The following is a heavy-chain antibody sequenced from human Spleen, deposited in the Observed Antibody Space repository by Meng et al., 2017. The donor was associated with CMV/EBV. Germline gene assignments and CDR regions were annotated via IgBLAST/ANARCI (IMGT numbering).Heavy chain of an antibody. CDR1: GYTFTGNN. CDR3: ARGSLQPSPPLNWYDP. CDR2: INPNSGGT. D-gene: IGHD4-11*01. V-gene: IGHV1-2*02. Sequence: ASVKVSCKASGYTFTGNNIHWGRQAPGQGLEWMGWINPNSGGTKYAQKFQGRVTMTRDTSISTAYMELNSLRSDDTAVYYCARGSLQPSPPLNWYDPWGQGTLVTVSS. J-gene: IGHJ5*02.